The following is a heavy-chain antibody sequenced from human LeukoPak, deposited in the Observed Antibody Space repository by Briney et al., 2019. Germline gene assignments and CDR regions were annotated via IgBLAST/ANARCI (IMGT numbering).Heavy chain of an antibody. Sequence: PGGSLRLSCAASGFTFGSYGMHWVRRAPAKGLEWVSVIWYDGSNKYYADSVKGRFTISRDNSKNTLYLQMNSLRAEDTAVYYCAREEWSGRYYAGYFDSWGQGTLVTVSS. CDR2: IWYDGSNK. V-gene: IGHV3-33*01. J-gene: IGHJ4*02. CDR3: AREEWSGRYYAGYFDS. CDR1: GFTFGSYG. D-gene: IGHD1-26*01.